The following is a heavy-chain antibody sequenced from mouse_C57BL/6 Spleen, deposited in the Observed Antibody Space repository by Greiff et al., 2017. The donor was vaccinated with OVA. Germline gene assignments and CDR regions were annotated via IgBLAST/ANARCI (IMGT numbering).Heavy chain of an antibody. CDR1: GYTFTSYW. CDR2: IYPGSGST. CDR3: ARDLLRLLWYFDV. D-gene: IGHD2-4*01. V-gene: IGHV1-55*01. Sequence: QVQLPGAELVKPGASVKMSCKASGYTFTSYWITWVKQRPGQGLEWIGDIYPGSGSTNYNEKFKSKATLTVDTSSSTAYMQLSSLTSEDSAVYYCARDLLRLLWYFDVWGTGTTVTVSS. J-gene: IGHJ1*03.